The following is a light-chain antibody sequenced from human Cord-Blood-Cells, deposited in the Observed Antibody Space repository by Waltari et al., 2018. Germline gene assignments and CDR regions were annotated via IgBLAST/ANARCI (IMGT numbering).Light chain of an antibody. V-gene: IGKV1-39*01. Sequence: DIQMTQSPSSLSASVGDRVTITCRASQSISSYLNWYQQKPGKAPKLLIYAASSLQSGVPSRFSGSRSVTDFTLTISSLQPEDFATYYCQQSYSTPWTFGQGTKVEIK. CDR3: QQSYSTPWT. CDR1: QSISSY. CDR2: AAS. J-gene: IGKJ1*01.